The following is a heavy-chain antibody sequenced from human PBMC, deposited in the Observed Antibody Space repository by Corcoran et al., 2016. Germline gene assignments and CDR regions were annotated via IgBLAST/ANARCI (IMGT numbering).Heavy chain of an antibody. Sequence: QVQLVQSGAEVKKPGASVKVSCKASGYTFTSYDINWVRQATGQGLEWMGWMNPNSGNTGYAQKFQGRVTMTRNTSISTAYMELSSLRSEDTAVYYCARVEVIPFGGVTHLRFDYWGQGTLVTVSS. CDR1: GYTFTSYD. V-gene: IGHV1-8*01. CDR2: MNPNSGNT. D-gene: IGHD3-16*01. CDR3: ARVEVIPFGGVTHLRFDY. J-gene: IGHJ4*02.